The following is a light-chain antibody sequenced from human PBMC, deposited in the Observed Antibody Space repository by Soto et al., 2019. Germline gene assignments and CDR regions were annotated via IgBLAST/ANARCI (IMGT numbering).Light chain of an antibody. CDR2: DVS. CDR3: SSYTTTSTQV. Sequence: QSALTQPASVSEYPGXXVTISCTGTSSDVGGYNFVSWYQQHPGKAPKLIIYDVSDRPPGVSDRFSASKSGNTASLSISGLQAEDEADYYCSSYTTTSTQVFGGGTKLTVL. CDR1: SSDVGGYNF. J-gene: IGLJ2*01. V-gene: IGLV2-14*01.